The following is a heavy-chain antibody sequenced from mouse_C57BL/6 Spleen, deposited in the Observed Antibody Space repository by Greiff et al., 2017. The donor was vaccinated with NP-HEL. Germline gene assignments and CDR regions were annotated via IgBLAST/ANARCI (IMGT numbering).Heavy chain of an antibody. CDR3: ARYGTTVVATGGNY. D-gene: IGHD1-1*01. CDR1: GYTFTDYA. J-gene: IGHJ2*01. Sequence: VQLVESGPELVRPRVSVKISCKGSGYTFTDYAMHWVKQSHAKSLEWIGVISTYYGDASYNQKFKDKATMTVDKSSSTAYMELARLTSEDSAVYYCARYGTTVVATGGNYWGQGTTLTVSS. CDR2: ISTYYGDA. V-gene: IGHV1-67*01.